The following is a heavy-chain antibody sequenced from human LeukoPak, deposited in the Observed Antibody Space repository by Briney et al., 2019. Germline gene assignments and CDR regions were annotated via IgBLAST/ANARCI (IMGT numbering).Heavy chain of an antibody. CDR1: GGSISSSSYY. V-gene: IGHV4-61*05. Sequence: PSETLSLTCTVSGGSISSSSYYWGWIRQPPGKGLEWIGSIYYSGSTNYNPSLKSRVTISVDTSKNQFSLKLTSVTAADTAVYYCARHPTGSGRTNGMDVWGQGTTVTVSS. CDR2: IYYSGST. D-gene: IGHD3-10*01. J-gene: IGHJ6*02. CDR3: ARHPTGSGRTNGMDV.